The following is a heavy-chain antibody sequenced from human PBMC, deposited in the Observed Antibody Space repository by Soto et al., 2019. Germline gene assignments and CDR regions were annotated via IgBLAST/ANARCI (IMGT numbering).Heavy chain of an antibody. Sequence: GGSLRLSCAASGFTFSRYVMSWVRQAPGKGLKWVSSTSDSGGRTDYADSVKGRFTVSRDNSENTLYLQMNSLRADDTAVYYCAKAIISTNGGKNFDYWGQGALVTVSS. CDR3: AKAIISTNGGKNFDY. V-gene: IGHV3-23*01. J-gene: IGHJ4*02. CDR1: GFTFSRYV. CDR2: TSDSGGRT. D-gene: IGHD2-8*01.